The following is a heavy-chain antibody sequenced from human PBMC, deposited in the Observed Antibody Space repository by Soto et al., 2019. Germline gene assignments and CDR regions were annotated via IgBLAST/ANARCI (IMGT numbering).Heavy chain of an antibody. V-gene: IGHV3-30*03. D-gene: IGHD3-10*01. J-gene: IGHJ4*02. CDR1: DFDFSSYG. CDR3: ARDSGWPILNFDN. CDR2: SSYDGRET. Sequence: PGGSLRLSCAASDFDFSSYGIHRVRQAPGKGLEWVAASSYDGRETFYADSAKGRFTVSKEMSKNTAFLQMNALRHEDTAVYFCARDSGWPILNFDNWGQGTPVTVSS.